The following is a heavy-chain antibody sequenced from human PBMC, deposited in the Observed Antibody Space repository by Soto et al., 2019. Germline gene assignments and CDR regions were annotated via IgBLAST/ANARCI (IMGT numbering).Heavy chain of an antibody. CDR1: GFTFTSSA. CDR3: AADPRIMITFGGVIVMSYYGMDV. V-gene: IGHV1-58*01. CDR2: IVVGSGST. Sequence: SVKVSCKASGFTFTSSAVQWVRQSRGQRLEWIGWIVVGSGSTNYAQKFQERVTITRDMSTSTAYMELSSLRSEDTAVYYCAADPRIMITFGGVIVMSYYGMDVWGQGTTVTVSS. D-gene: IGHD3-16*02. J-gene: IGHJ6*02.